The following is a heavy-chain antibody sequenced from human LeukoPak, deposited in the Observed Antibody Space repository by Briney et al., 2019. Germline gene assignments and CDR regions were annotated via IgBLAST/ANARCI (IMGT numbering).Heavy chain of an antibody. Sequence: ASVKVSCKASGYTFTSYGISWVRQAPGQGLEWMGWISAYNGNTNYAQKLQGRVTMTTDTSTSTAYMELRSLRSDDTAVYYCARAPKRDMQWLVGYFDYWGHGTLVTVSS. D-gene: IGHD6-19*01. CDR1: GYTFTSYG. CDR2: ISAYNGNT. V-gene: IGHV1-18*01. J-gene: IGHJ4*01. CDR3: ARAPKRDMQWLVGYFDY.